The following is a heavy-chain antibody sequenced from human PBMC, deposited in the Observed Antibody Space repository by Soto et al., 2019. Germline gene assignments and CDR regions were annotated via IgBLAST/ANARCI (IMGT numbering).Heavy chain of an antibody. CDR2: MYYSGTT. J-gene: IGHJ5*02. CDR1: GGSISSSDFY. CDR3: AVVDSTGNWFDP. V-gene: IGHV4-39*01. D-gene: IGHD3-22*01. Sequence: QLQLQESGQGLVKPSETLSLTCTVSGGSISSSDFYWGWLRQPPGKGLDFIGSMYYSGTTYYNPSLKNRITISVDTSKNQFSLKLISVTAADTAVYYCAVVDSTGNWFDPWGQGALVTVSS.